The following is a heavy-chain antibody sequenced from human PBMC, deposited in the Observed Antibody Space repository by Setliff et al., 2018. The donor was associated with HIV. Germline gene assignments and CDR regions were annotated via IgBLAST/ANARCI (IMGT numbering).Heavy chain of an antibody. CDR1: GYSISDGYY. V-gene: IGHV4-38-2*02. CDR2: INHSGNT. D-gene: IGHD6-6*01. J-gene: IGHJ6*03. CDR3: ASEAWTSYRSSSGYYYYYMDV. Sequence: PSETLSLTCTVSGYSISDGYYWHWIRQPPGKGLEWIGEINHSGNTNYNPSLKSRVTITVDTSKKQFSLKLSSVTAADTAVYYCASEAWTSYRSSSGYYYYYMDVWGKGTTVTVSS.